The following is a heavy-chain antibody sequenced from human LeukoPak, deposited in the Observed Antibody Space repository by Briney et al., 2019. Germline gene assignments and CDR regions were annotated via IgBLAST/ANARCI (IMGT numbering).Heavy chain of an antibody. V-gene: IGHV3-7*01. D-gene: IGHD5-12*01. CDR2: IKQDGSEK. CDR3: ARDRDIAN. Sequence: AVRLSWAACGVTFRSYWMRWARHSPGKGLEMVANIKQDGSEKYYLDTVKSRFTISRDNAKNSLYLQMNSMRAEDTAVYYCARDRDIANWGQGTLVTVSS. CDR1: GVTFRSYW. J-gene: IGHJ4*02.